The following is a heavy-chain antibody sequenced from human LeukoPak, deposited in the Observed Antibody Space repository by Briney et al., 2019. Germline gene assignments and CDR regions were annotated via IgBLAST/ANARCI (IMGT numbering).Heavy chain of an antibody. D-gene: IGHD3-10*01. CDR2: VDHSGYT. Sequence: SQTLSLTCAVSVGSIISTIWWTLVGQPPGKGLGWIGEVDHSGYTNYNPSLKSRVTISVDKSKNHFSLKLRSVTAADTAIYYCARDVWVRGVIIPDYWGQGTLVTVSS. CDR3: ARDVWVRGVIIPDY. CDR1: VGSIISTIW. J-gene: IGHJ4*02. V-gene: IGHV4-4*02.